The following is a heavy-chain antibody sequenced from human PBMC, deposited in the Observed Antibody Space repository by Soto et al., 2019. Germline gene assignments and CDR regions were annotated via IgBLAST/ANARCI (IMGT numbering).Heavy chain of an antibody. CDR1: GFTFSSYS. V-gene: IGHV3-21*01. J-gene: IGHJ3*02. Sequence: GGSLRLSCAASGFTFSSYSMNWVRQAPGKGLEWVSSISSSSNYIYYADSVKGRFTISRDNAKNSLYLQMNSLRAEDTAVYYCARASKDMGPDAFDIWGQGTMVTVSS. CDR3: ARASKDMGPDAFDI. CDR2: ISSSSNYI. D-gene: IGHD1-26*01.